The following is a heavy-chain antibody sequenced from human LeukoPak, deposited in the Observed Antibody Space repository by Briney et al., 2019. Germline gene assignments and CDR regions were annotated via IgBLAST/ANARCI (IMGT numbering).Heavy chain of an antibody. J-gene: IGHJ3*02. V-gene: IGHV4-59*08. CDR1: GGSMSSYY. CDR2: TYYSGCT. CDR3: ARQVGATTGNAAFDI. Sequence: SGTLSLTCTVSGGSMSSYYWSWIRQPPGKGLEYIGYTYYSGCTNYNPSLKSRVTISVDTSKNQFSLKLSSVTAADTAVYYCARQVGATTGNAAFDIWGQGTMVTVSS. D-gene: IGHD1-26*01.